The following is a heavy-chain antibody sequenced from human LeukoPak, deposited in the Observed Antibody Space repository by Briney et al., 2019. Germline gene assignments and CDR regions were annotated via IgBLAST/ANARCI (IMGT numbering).Heavy chain of an antibody. CDR1: GFTFDDYA. V-gene: IGHV3-9*01. CDR2: ISWNSGSI. Sequence: GGPLRLSCAASGFTFDDYAMHWVRQAPGKGLEWVSGISWNSGSIGHADSVKGRFTISRDNAKNSLYLQMNSLRAEDTAVYYCARDGPDDSGNNWFDPWGQGTLVTVSS. D-gene: IGHD6-19*01. J-gene: IGHJ5*02. CDR3: ARDGPDDSGNNWFDP.